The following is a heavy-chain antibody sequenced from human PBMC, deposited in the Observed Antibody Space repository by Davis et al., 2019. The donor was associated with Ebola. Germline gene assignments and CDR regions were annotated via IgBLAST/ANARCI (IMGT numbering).Heavy chain of an antibody. Sequence: GGSLRLSCAASGFTFSDYYMSWIRQAPGKGLEWVSYISSSSSYTNYADSVKGRFTISRDNAKNSLYLQMNSLRAEDTAVYYCARGGNWNVFDYWGQGTLVTVSS. V-gene: IGHV3-11*06. J-gene: IGHJ4*02. CDR1: GFTFSDYY. CDR3: ARGGNWNVFDY. D-gene: IGHD1-1*01. CDR2: ISSSSSYT.